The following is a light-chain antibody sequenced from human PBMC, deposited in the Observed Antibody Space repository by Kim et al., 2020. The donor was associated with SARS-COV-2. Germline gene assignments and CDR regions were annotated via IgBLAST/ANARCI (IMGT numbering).Light chain of an antibody. CDR2: GAS. J-gene: IGKJ4*01. CDR1: QSVSSNS. CDR3: QQYDTSPLT. V-gene: IGKV3-20*01. Sequence: EIVLTQSPGTLSLSPGETATLSCRASQSVSSNSLAWYQQKPGQAPRLLISGASSRATGIPDRFSGRGSRTDFTLTISRLEPEDFAVYYCQQYDTSPLTFGGGTKVEIK.